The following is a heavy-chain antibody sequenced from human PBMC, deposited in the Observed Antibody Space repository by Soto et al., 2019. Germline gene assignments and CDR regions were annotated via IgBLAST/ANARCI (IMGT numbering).Heavy chain of an antibody. CDR2: IYYSGST. Sequence: SETLSLTYTVSGGSISSSSYYWGWIRQPPGKGLEWIGSIYYSGSTYYNPSLKSRVTISVDTSKNQFSLKLSSVTAADTAVYYCARQAYDILTGYYPYYYYYGMDVWGQGTTVTVSS. CDR1: GGSISSSSYY. D-gene: IGHD3-9*01. J-gene: IGHJ6*02. V-gene: IGHV4-39*01. CDR3: ARQAYDILTGYYPYYYYYGMDV.